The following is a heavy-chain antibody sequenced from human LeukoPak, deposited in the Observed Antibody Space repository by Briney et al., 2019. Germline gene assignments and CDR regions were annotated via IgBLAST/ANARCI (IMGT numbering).Heavy chain of an antibody. Sequence: GGSLRLSCAASGFTFSDSAIHWVRQASGKGLEWVGRIRDKGYGHATAYAASVEGRFTLSRDDSKNTAYLQMNSLKTEDTALYYCTTPNEGNWFDPWGQGTLVTVSS. J-gene: IGHJ5*02. CDR1: GFTFSDSA. CDR3: TTPNEGNWFDP. D-gene: IGHD2-8*01. CDR2: IRDKGYGHAT. V-gene: IGHV3-73*01.